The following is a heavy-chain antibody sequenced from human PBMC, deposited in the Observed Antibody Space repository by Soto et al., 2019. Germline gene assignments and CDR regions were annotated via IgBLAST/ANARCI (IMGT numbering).Heavy chain of an antibody. Sequence: QVQLQESGPGLVKPSQTLSLTCTVSGGSISSGGYYWSWIRQHPGKGLEWIGYIYYSGSTYYNPSLKSRVTIAVDTSKNQFSLKLSSVTAADTAVYYCARERTVTQEGYYYYYGMDGWGQGTTVTVSS. V-gene: IGHV4-31*03. CDR2: IYYSGST. CDR3: ARERTVTQEGYYYYYGMDG. CDR1: GGSISSGGYY. J-gene: IGHJ6*02. D-gene: IGHD4-4*01.